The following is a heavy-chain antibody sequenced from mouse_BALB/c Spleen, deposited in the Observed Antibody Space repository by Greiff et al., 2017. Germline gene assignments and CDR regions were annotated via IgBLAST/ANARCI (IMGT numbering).Heavy chain of an antibody. V-gene: IGHV1S34*01. Sequence: LVKTGASVKISCKASGYSFTGYYMHWVKQSHGKSLEWIGYISCYNGATSYNQKFKGKATFTVDTSSSTAYMQFNSLTSEDSAVYYCARGGYGSSYVYAMDYWGQGTSVTVSS. D-gene: IGHD1-1*01. CDR2: ISCYNGAT. CDR1: GYSFTGYY. J-gene: IGHJ4*01. CDR3: ARGGYGSSYVYAMDY.